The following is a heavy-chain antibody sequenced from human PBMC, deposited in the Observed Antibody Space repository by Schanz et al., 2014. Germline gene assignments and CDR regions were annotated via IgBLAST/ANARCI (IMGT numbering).Heavy chain of an antibody. Sequence: QVQLVESGGVVVQPGGSLRLSCAASGFIFSNYGLHWVRQGPGKGLEWLAFIRYDGSDKYYVDSVKGRFTISRDNSRNTLYLHMSSLRVEDTAVYYCAKDKGEFLDYWGQGTLVTVSS. CDR1: GFIFSNYG. CDR2: IRYDGSDK. J-gene: IGHJ4*02. V-gene: IGHV3-30*02. D-gene: IGHD3-10*01. CDR3: AKDKGEFLDY.